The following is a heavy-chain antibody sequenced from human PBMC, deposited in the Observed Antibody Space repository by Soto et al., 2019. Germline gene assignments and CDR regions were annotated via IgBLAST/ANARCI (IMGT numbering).Heavy chain of an antibody. D-gene: IGHD1-26*01. CDR1: GGSISSGGYY. CDR2: IYYSGST. V-gene: IGHV4-31*03. CDR3: ASASPSGSYYPLGLDY. J-gene: IGHJ4*02. Sequence: QVQLQESGPGLVKPSQTLSLTCTVSGGSISSGGYYWNWIRQHPGKGLEWIGCIYYSGSTFHNPSLKSRVTISXXTXKXXFSLKLSSVTAADTAVYYCASASPSGSYYPLGLDYWGQGTLVTVSS.